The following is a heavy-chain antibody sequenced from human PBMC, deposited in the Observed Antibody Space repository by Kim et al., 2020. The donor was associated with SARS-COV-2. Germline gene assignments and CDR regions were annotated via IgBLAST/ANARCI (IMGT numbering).Heavy chain of an antibody. CDR2: ISYDGSNK. CDR3: AKGRAGITIFGVAIDY. J-gene: IGHJ4*02. Sequence: GGSLRLSCAASGFTFSSYGMHWVRQAPGKGLEWVAVISYDGSNKYYADSVKGRFTISRDNSKNTLYLQMNSLRAEDTAVYYCAKGRAGITIFGVAIDYWGQGTLVTVSS. V-gene: IGHV3-30*18. D-gene: IGHD3-3*01. CDR1: GFTFSSYG.